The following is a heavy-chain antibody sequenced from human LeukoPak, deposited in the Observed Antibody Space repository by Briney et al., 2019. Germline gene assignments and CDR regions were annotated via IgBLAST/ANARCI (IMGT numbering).Heavy chain of an antibody. CDR3: ARVIAVAGPFDY. CDR2: IKSDGITI. D-gene: IGHD6-19*01. J-gene: IGHJ4*02. CDR1: GFTFSNYM. V-gene: IGHV3-74*01. Sequence: GGSLRLSCAASGFTFSNYMMHWVRQAPGKGLVWVSRIKSDGITITYADSVKGRFTISRDNSKNTLYLQMNSLRAEDTAVYYCARVIAVAGPFDYWGQGTLVTVSS.